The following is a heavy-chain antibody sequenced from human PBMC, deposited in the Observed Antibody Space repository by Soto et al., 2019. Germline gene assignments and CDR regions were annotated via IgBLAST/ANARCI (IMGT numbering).Heavy chain of an antibody. Sequence: LETLSLTCAVYGGSFSGYYWSWIRQPPGKGLEWIGEINHSGSTNYNPSLKSRVTISVDTSKNQFSLKLSSVTAADTAVYYCARGRIAARPPTHYYYYYYMDVWGKGTTVTVSS. J-gene: IGHJ6*03. D-gene: IGHD6-6*01. CDR3: ARGRIAARPPTHYYYYYYMDV. V-gene: IGHV4-34*01. CDR1: GGSFSGYY. CDR2: INHSGST.